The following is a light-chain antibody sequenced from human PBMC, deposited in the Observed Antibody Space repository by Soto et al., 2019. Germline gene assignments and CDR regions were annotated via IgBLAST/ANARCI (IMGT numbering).Light chain of an antibody. J-gene: IGLJ1*01. CDR1: SSDVGTYNL. CDR3: QSYDSSLSGSDV. V-gene: IGLV2-23*02. Sequence: QSALTQPASVSGSPGQSITFSCTGSSSDVGTYNLVSWYQHHPGKAPKLLIYEVTERPSGVSNRFSGSKSGNTASLTISGLQAEDEADYYCQSYDSSLSGSDVFGTGTKLTVL. CDR2: EVT.